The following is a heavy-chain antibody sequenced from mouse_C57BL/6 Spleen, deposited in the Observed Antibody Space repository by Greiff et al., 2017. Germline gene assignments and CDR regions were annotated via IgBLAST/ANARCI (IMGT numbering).Heavy chain of an antibody. V-gene: IGHV5-12*01. CDR3: ERLGGKPSYYFDY. CDR1: GFTFSDYY. J-gene: IGHJ2*01. D-gene: IGHD2-1*01. Sequence: EVKLVESGGGLVQPGGSLKLSCAASGFTFSDYYMYWVRQTPEKRLEWVAYISNGGGSTYYPDTVKGRFTISRDTAKNTLYLQMSRLKSEDTAMYYCERLGGKPSYYFDYWGQGTTLTVSS. CDR2: ISNGGGST.